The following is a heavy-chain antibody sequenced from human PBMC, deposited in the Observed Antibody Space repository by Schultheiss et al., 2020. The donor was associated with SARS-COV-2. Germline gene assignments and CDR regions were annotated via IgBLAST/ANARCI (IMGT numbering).Heavy chain of an antibody. CDR1: GGSFSGYY. J-gene: IGHJ6*02. Sequence: SETLSLTCAVYGGSFSGYYWSWIRQPPGKGLEWIGEINHSGSTNYNPSLKSRVTISVDTSKNQFSLKLSSVTAADTAVYYCARNYDFWSGYYSRYGIDVWGQGTPVTVSS. V-gene: IGHV4-34*01. CDR3: ARNYDFWSGYYSRYGIDV. CDR2: INHSGST. D-gene: IGHD3-3*01.